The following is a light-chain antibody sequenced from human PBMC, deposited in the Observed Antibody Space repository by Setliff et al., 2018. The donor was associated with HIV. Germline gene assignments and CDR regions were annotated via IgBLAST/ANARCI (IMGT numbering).Light chain of an antibody. CDR2: DTS. CDR3: FLSYSGARRV. V-gene: IGLV7-46*01. Sequence: QAVVTQEPSLTVSPGGTVTLACGSSTGAVTSGHYPYWFQQKPGQAPRTLIYDTSNKHSWTPARFSGSLLGGKAALTLSGAQPEDEAEYYCFLSYSGARRVFGGGTKVTVL. J-gene: IGLJ3*02. CDR1: TGAVTSGHY.